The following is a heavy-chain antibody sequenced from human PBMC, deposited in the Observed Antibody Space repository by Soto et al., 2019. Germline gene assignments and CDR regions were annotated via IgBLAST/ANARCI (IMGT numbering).Heavy chain of an antibody. CDR2: IYYSGST. D-gene: IGHD1-7*01. V-gene: IGHV4-31*03. J-gene: IGHJ5*02. CDR1: GGSISSGGYY. CDR3: ARVLDLELLNWFYP. Sequence: QVQLQESGPGLVKPSQTLSLTCTVSGGSISSGGYYWSWIRQHPGKGLEWIGYIYYSGSTYYNPSLQSRFTISVDTSKNQFSLKLSSVTAADTAVYYCARVLDLELLNWFYPWGQGTLVTVSS.